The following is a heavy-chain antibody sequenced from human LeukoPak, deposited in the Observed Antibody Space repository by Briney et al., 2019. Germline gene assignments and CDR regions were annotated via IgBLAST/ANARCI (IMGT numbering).Heavy chain of an antibody. CDR2: IYYSGST. CDR3: ARDVIYYERADYMDV. D-gene: IGHD3-22*01. CDR1: GASISSYY. J-gene: IGHJ6*03. V-gene: IGHV4-59*12. Sequence: ASETLSLTCTVSGASISSYYWSWIRQPPGKGLEWIGYIYYSGSTNHNPSLRSRVTISVDTSQNQFSLKLSSVTAADTAVYYCARDVIYYERADYMDVWGKGTTVTVSS.